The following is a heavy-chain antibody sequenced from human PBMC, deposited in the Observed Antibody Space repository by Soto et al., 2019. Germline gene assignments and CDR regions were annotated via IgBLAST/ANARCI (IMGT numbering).Heavy chain of an antibody. V-gene: IGHV4-59*01. Sequence: QVQLQESGPRLVEPSETLSLTCAVSGDSISSYYCMWIQQPPGKGLESIGYLYYGRSANYNPSLKSRVTLSVDTSTNQCSRTLSSMTAADTAVYYCALRSMAVVPEYWGQGTLVTVSS. CDR3: ALRSMAVVPEY. J-gene: IGHJ4*02. CDR2: LYYGRSA. D-gene: IGHD3-22*01. CDR1: GDSISSYY.